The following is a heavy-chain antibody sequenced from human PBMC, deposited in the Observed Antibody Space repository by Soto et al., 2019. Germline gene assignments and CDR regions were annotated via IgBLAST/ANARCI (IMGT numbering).Heavy chain of an antibody. Sequence: GGSLRLSCATSGFIFNDYFLIWIRQAPGKGLEWVSYISSGGFTTNYADSVKGRFTISRDTAKNSLYLQMDNLRAEDTAVYFCARAYGPFTWGQGTLVTV. CDR2: ISSGGFTT. V-gene: IGHV3-11*04. D-gene: IGHD3-10*01. CDR3: ARAYGPFT. J-gene: IGHJ5*02. CDR1: GFIFNDYF.